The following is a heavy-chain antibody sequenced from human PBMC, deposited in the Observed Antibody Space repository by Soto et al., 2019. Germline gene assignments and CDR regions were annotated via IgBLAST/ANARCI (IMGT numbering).Heavy chain of an antibody. J-gene: IGHJ4*02. CDR2: IIPIFGTA. D-gene: IGHD4-4*01. CDR1: GGTFSSYA. Sequence: ASVKVSCKASGGTFSSYAISWVRQAPGQGLEWMGGIIPIFGTANYAQKFQGRVTITADESTSTAYMELSSLRSGDTAVYYCARDPRLQYYFDYWGQGTLVTVSS. V-gene: IGHV1-69*13. CDR3: ARDPRLQYYFDY.